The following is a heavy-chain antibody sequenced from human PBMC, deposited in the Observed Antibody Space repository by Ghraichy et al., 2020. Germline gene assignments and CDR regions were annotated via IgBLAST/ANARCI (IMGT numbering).Heavy chain of an antibody. D-gene: IGHD5-12*01. J-gene: IGHJ4*02. V-gene: IGHV4-31*03. CDR1: GGSISSGGYY. Sequence: LSLTCTVSGGSISSGGYYWSWIRQHPGKGLEWIGYIYYSGGTSYNPSLKSRVTISVDTSKNQFSLKLTSVTAADTAVYFCARDHGGYGSSIDFWGQGPLAPVSS. CDR2: IYYSGGT. CDR3: ARDHGGYGSSIDF.